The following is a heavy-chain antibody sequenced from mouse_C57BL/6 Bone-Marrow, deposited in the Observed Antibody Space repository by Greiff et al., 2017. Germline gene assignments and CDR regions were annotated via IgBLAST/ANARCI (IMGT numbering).Heavy chain of an antibody. D-gene: IGHD3-3*01. Sequence: QVQLQQSGAELARPGASVKLSCKASGYTITSYGISWVKQRTGQGLEWIGEIYPRSGNTYYNETFKGKATLTADKSSSTGYMELRSLKSEDSAVYFCARRACWYFDVWGTGTTVTVSS. J-gene: IGHJ1*03. V-gene: IGHV1-81*01. CDR2: IYPRSGNT. CDR3: ARRACWYFDV. CDR1: GYTITSYG.